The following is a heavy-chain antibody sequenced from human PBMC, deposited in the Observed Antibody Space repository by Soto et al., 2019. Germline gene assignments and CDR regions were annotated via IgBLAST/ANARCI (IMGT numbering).Heavy chain of an antibody. CDR2: IYYSGST. J-gene: IGHJ4*02. CDR1: GGSISSGGYY. V-gene: IGHV4-31*03. D-gene: IGHD6-13*01. CDR3: ARGKTVAAAGPFDY. Sequence: QVQLQESGPGLVKPSQTLSLTCTVSGGSISSGGYYWSWIRQHPGKGLEWIGYIYYSGSTYYNPSLTSGVTISVDTSKNQFSLKLSSVTAADTAVYYCARGKTVAAAGPFDYWGQGTLVTVSS.